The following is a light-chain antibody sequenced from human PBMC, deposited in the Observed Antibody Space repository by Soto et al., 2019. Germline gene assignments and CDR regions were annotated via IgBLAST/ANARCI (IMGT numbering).Light chain of an antibody. CDR1: ESVRRN. V-gene: IGKV3-15*01. Sequence: DIVMTQSPGNLSLPPGDGATLSCRASESVRRNLAWYQQKPGQAPRLLIHGASTRATGIPARFSGSGSGTEFTLNISSLQSEDFATYYCQQYYSYPLTFGGGTKVDIK. CDR3: QQYYSYPLT. J-gene: IGKJ4*01. CDR2: GAS.